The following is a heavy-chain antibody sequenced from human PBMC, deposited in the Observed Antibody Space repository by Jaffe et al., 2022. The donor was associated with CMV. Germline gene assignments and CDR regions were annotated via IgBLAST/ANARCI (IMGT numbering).Heavy chain of an antibody. D-gene: IGHD6-19*01. CDR1: GFTVSSNY. CDR3: ARDSIAVAGWADAFDI. V-gene: IGHV3-53*01. J-gene: IGHJ3*02. Sequence: EVQLVESGGGLIQPGGSLRLSCAASGFTVSSNYMSWVRQAPGKGLEWVSVIYSGGSTYYADSVKGRFTISRDNSKNTLYLQMNSLRAEDTAVYYCARDSIAVAGWADAFDIWGQGTMVTVSS. CDR2: IYSGGST.